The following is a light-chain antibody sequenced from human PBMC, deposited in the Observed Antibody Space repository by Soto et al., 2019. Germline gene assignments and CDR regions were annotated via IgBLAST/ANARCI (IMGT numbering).Light chain of an antibody. CDR2: DAS. Sequence: EIVLTQSPATVSLSPGDRATLSCRASQSIGNSLAWYQQKAGQAPRLPINDASSRASGIPARFSGSGSGTDFTLTISSLEPEDFAVYFCQQGTFGQGTKVEI. V-gene: IGKV3-11*01. J-gene: IGKJ1*01. CDR1: QSIGNS. CDR3: QQGT.